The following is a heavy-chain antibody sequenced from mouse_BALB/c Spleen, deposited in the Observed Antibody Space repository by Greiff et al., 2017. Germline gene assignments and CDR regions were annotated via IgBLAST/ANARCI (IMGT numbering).Heavy chain of an antibody. CDR2: IFPGSGST. CDR3: ARVGGNYGDFDV. V-gene: IGHV1-9*01. D-gene: IGHD2-1*01. Sequence: QVQLQQSGAELMKPGASVKISCKATGYTFGSYWIEWVKQRPGHGLEWIGEIFPGSGSTNYNEKFKGKATFTADTSSSTAYMQLSSLTSEDSAVYYCARVGGNYGDFDVWGAGTTVTVSS. CDR1: GYTFGSYW. J-gene: IGHJ1*01.